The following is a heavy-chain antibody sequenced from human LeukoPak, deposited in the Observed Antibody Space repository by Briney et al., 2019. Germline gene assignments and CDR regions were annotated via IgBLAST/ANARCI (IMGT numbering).Heavy chain of an antibody. V-gene: IGHV3-74*01. CDR2: INSDGTR. D-gene: IGHD3-10*01. CDR1: GFTFSSYW. CDR3: TRVGRSYYGNFDY. J-gene: IGHJ4*02. Sequence: GGSLRLSCAASGFTFSSYWMHWVRQAPGEGLVWVSRINSDGTRTYADSVKGRFTISRDNAKNTLYLQMNSLRVEDTAVYYCTRVGRSYYGNFDYWGQGTLVTVSS.